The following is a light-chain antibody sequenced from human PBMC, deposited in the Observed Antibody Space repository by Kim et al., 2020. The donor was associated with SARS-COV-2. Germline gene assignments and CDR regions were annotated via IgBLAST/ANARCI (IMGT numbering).Light chain of an antibody. CDR3: ATWDASLSAWV. V-gene: IGLV1-44*01. J-gene: IGLJ3*02. CDR2: ANS. CDR1: TSNIGSHH. Sequence: VLTQPPSVSGTPEQGVVISCSGTTSNIGSHHVNWFQQVPGTAPKLLINANSQRPSGVPARFSGSKSDTAASLAINGLQLDDEADYYCATWDASLSAWVFGGGTQLTVL.